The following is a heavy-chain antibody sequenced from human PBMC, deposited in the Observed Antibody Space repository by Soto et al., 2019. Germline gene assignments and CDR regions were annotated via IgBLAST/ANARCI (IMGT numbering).Heavy chain of an antibody. CDR1: GGTFSSYA. D-gene: IGHD2-15*01. Sequence: QVQLVQSGAEVKKPGSSVKVSCKASGGTFSSYAISWVRQAPGQGLEWMGGIIPIFGTANYAQKFQGRVTITADESXITRYXXLSSLRSEDTAVYYCARLEEDFNCSGGSCYVPPHAWGQGTLVTVSS. CDR3: ARLEEDFNCSGGSCYVPPHA. V-gene: IGHV1-69*12. J-gene: IGHJ4*02. CDR2: IIPIFGTA.